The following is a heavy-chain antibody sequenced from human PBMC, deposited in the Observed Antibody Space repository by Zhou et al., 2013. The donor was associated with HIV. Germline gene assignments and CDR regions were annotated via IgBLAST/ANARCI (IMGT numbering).Heavy chain of an antibody. CDR2: IIPIFGTA. CDR3: ASQLPSGYDSSGYWKGSDV. V-gene: IGHV1-69*05. D-gene: IGHD3-22*01. CDR1: GGTFSSYA. Sequence: QVQLVQSGAEVKKPGSSVKVSCKASGGTFSSYAISWVRQAPGQGLEWMGGIIPIFGTANYAQKFQGRVTITTDESTSTAYMELSSLRSEDTAVYYCASQLPSGYDSSGYWKGSDVWGQGTTVTVSS. J-gene: IGHJ6*02.